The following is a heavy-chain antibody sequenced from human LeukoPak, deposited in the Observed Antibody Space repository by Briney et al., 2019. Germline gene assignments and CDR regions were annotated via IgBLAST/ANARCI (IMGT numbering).Heavy chain of an antibody. Sequence: SETLSLTCTVSGGSISSGGYYWSWIRQHPGKGLEWIGYIYYSGSTYYNPSLKSRVTISVDTSKNQFSLKLSSVTAADTAVYYCARGIRITMVRGVLYYFDYWGQGTLVTVSS. D-gene: IGHD3-10*01. V-gene: IGHV4-31*03. CDR2: IYYSGST. J-gene: IGHJ4*02. CDR3: ARGIRITMVRGVLYYFDY. CDR1: GGSISSGGYY.